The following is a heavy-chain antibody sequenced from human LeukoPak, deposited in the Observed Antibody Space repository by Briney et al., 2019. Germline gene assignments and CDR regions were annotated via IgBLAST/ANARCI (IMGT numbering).Heavy chain of an antibody. D-gene: IGHD3-3*01. CDR1: GFTFSSYG. J-gene: IGHJ6*02. Sequence: GGSLRLSCAASGFTFSSYGMHWVRQAPGKGLEWVAVIWYDGSNKYYADSVKGRFTISRDNSKNTLYLQMNSLRAEDTAMYYCARENVFGVVNYYYGMDVWGQGTTVTVSS. V-gene: IGHV3-33*01. CDR3: ARENVFGVVNYYYGMDV. CDR2: IWYDGSNK.